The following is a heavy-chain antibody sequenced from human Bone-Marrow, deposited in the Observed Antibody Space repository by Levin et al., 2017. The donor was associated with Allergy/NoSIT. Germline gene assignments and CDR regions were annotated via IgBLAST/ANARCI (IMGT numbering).Heavy chain of an antibody. CDR2: ISGSSTYT. CDR3: ASSGYTSEYFDY. D-gene: IGHD5-24*01. CDR1: GFPFSSNS. Sequence: GESLKISCAASGFPFSSNSMNWVRQAPGKGLEWVSSISGSSTYTYYADSVKGRFTISRDNAKNSLYLQMSSLRAEDTAVYFCASSGYTSEYFDYWGQGTLVTVSS. V-gene: IGHV3-21*01. J-gene: IGHJ4*02.